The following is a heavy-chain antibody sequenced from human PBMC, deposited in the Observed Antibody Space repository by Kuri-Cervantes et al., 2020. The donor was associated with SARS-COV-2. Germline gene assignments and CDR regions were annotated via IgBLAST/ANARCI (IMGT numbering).Heavy chain of an antibody. CDR3: ARNRYCSSTSCYMEFSF. CDR2: ISSSSSTI. V-gene: IGHV3-48*01. Sequence: GESLKISCAASGFTFSSYSMNWVRQAPGKGLEWASYISSSSSTIYYADPVKGRFTISRDNAKNSLYLQMNSLRAEDTAVYYCARNRYCSSTSCYMEFSFWGQGTLVTVSS. J-gene: IGHJ4*02. CDR1: GFTFSSYS. D-gene: IGHD2-2*02.